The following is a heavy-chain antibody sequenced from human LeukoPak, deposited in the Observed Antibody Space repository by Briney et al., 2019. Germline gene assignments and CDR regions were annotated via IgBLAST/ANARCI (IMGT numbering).Heavy chain of an antibody. CDR1: GFTFSDYY. CDR2: ISSSSSYI. Sequence: GGSLRLSCAASGFTFSDYYMSWIRQAPGKGLEWVSSISSSSSYIYYADSVKGRFTISRDNAKNSLYLQMNSLRAEDTAVYYCARDWVAVAGGLRNWGQGTLVTVSS. CDR3: ARDWVAVAGGLRN. V-gene: IGHV3-11*06. D-gene: IGHD6-19*01. J-gene: IGHJ4*02.